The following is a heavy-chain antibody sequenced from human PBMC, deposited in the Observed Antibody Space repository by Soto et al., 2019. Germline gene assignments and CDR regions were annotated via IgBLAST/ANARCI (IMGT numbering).Heavy chain of an antibody. Sequence: KLRETLSLTCTVSGGSIYTYSWTWIRQPAGKGLEWIGYIYSSGSANYNPSLKSRVSMSVDTSKNQFSLKLNSVTAADTAVYYCATIVGANDYWGQGTLVTVSS. D-gene: IGHD1-26*01. CDR3: ATIVGANDY. CDR2: IYSSGSA. J-gene: IGHJ4*02. CDR1: GGSIYTYS. V-gene: IGHV4-4*07.